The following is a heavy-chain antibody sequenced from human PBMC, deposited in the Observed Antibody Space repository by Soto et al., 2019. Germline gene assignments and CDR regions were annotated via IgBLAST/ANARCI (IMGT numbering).Heavy chain of an antibody. CDR3: ARQFYYDSSGYDRCANYYYYDGLDV. CDR2: INPNSGGT. J-gene: IGHJ6*01. V-gene: IGHV1-2*04. CDR1: GYTFTGYY. Sequence: GASVKVSCKASGYTFTGYYMHWVRQAPGQGLEWMGWINPNSGGTNYAQKFQGWVTMTRDTSISTAYMELSRLRSDDTAVYYCARQFYYDSSGYDRCANYYYYDGLDVRGQGTTVTVSS. D-gene: IGHD3-22*01.